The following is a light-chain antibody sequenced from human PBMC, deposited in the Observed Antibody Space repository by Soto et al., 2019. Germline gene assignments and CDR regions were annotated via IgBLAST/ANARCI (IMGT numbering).Light chain of an antibody. V-gene: IGKV3-20*01. Sequence: EIMMKQSPATLSVSTGERATLSCRASQSVSSNLAWYHQKPGQAPRLLIYGTSTRATGIPDRFSGSGSGTDFTLTISRLEPEDFALYYCQQYGNSPPLTFGGGTKVDIK. CDR1: QSVSSN. CDR2: GTS. J-gene: IGKJ4*01. CDR3: QQYGNSPPLT.